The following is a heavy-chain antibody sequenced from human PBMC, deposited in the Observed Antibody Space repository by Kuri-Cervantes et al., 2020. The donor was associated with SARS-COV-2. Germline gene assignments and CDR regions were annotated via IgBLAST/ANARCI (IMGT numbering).Heavy chain of an antibody. J-gene: IGHJ3*02. CDR2: IYTSGST. V-gene: IGHV4-61*02. CDR3: ASSGHKVAFDI. D-gene: IGHD5-12*01. Sequence: SETLSLTCTVSGGSISSGSYYWSWIRQPAGKGLEWIGRIYTSGSTNYNPSLKSRVTISVDTSKNQFSLKLGSVTAADTAVYHCASSGHKVAFDIWGQGTMVTVSS. CDR1: GGSISSGSYY.